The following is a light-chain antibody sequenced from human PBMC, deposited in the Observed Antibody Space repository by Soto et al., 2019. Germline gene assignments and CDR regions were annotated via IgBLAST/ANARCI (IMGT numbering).Light chain of an antibody. Sequence: IHMTKSPSSPSPSVGDRFTITCQASQSIRSYLNWYQVKXGKAPKLLIYVASSLQSGVPSRFSGSGSGTDFTLTISSLQPEDFETYYCQQSYSIPYTFGQGTKVDIK. J-gene: IGKJ2*01. CDR2: VAS. V-gene: IGKV1-39*01. CDR1: QSIRSY. CDR3: QQSYSIPYT.